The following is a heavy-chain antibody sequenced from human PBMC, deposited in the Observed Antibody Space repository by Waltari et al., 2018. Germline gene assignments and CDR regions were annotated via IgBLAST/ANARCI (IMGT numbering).Heavy chain of an antibody. CDR2: IKEDGSES. CDR3: ARADYGGTADYDY. J-gene: IGHJ4*02. Sequence: EVQLVESGGGLVQPGGSLRLSCAASGFPFSSHWMTWVRKAPGKGLEWLANIKEDGSESYYGDSVKGRFTISRDNTKNSLYLQMNSLRVEDTAVYYCARADYGGTADYDYWGQGTQVTVSS. D-gene: IGHD4-17*01. CDR1: GFPFSSHW. V-gene: IGHV3-7*04.